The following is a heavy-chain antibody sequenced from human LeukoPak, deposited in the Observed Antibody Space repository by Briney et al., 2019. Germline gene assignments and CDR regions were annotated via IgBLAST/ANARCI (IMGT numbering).Heavy chain of an antibody. Sequence: SETLSLTCTVSGGSISSSSYYWGWIRQPPGKGLEWIGSIYYSGSTNYNPSLKSRVTISVDTSKNQFSLKLSSVTAADTAVYYCARGALTVPAAILRSRAFDYWGQGTLVTVSS. D-gene: IGHD2-2*02. V-gene: IGHV4-39*07. CDR3: ARGALTVPAAILRSRAFDY. CDR2: IYYSGST. CDR1: GGSISSSSYY. J-gene: IGHJ4*02.